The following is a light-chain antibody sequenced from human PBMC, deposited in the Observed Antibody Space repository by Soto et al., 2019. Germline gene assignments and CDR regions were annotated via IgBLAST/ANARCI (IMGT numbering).Light chain of an antibody. Sequence: EILLTQSPATLSLSPGERATLSCRASQSVSSYLAWYQHKPGQAPRLLIYDASNRAPGIPARFSGSGSGTDFTLTISSLESVDFAMYYCHHRKNWPLTFGGGTKVEIK. V-gene: IGKV3-11*01. J-gene: IGKJ4*01. CDR3: HHRKNWPLT. CDR2: DAS. CDR1: QSVSSY.